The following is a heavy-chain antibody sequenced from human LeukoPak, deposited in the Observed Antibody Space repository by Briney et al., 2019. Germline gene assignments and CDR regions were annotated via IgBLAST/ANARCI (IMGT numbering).Heavy chain of an antibody. V-gene: IGHV3-15*01. CDR1: GFTFSNAW. J-gene: IGHJ4*02. CDR2: IKSKTDGGTT. Sequence: GGSLRLSCAASGFTFSNAWMSWVRQAPGKGLEWVGRIKSKTDGGTTDYAAPVKGRFTISSGDSKNTQYLQMNSLKTEDTAVYYCTTMRLRYLDWLFKNDYCGQGTLVTVSS. CDR3: TTMRLRYLDWLFKNDY. D-gene: IGHD3-9*01.